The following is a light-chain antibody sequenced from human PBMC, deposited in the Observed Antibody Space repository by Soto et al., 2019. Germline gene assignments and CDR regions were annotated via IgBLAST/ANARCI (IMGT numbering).Light chain of an antibody. CDR3: FSFTTTSTNV. CDR1: ISHIGGNS. CDR2: DDN. J-gene: IGLJ1*01. V-gene: IGLV1-51*01. Sequence: QSLLTQSPTGSAAQGQNVTIASSVSISHIGGNSVSWYQQLPGTAPKILIYDDNKRPSGIPERFSGSKSGNTAYLTIYGLQVADEAEHFCFSFTTTSTNVFGNGTKVTV.